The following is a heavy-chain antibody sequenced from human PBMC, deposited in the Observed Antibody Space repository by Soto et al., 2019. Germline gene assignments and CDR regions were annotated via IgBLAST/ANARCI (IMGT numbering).Heavy chain of an antibody. CDR1: GFTFSSYA. V-gene: IGHV3-23*01. CDR3: AEGGVSTRNLDP. J-gene: IGHJ5*02. CDR2: INTNGAVT. Sequence: GGSLRLSCAASGFTFSSYAMSWVRQTPEKGLEWVSVINTNGAVTYYADSVKGRFTLSRDNSKNTVYLQMNSLRDEDTAVYYCAEGGVSTRNLDPWGQGTLVTVS.